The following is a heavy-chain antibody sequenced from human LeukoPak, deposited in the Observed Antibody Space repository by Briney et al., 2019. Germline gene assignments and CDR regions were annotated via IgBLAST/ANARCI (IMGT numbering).Heavy chain of an antibody. CDR3: ARDSGTCRGCAFDV. J-gene: IGHJ3*01. D-gene: IGHD6-25*01. Sequence: GGSLRISCAASGFTFSDYYMSWVRRAPGKGLEWVANLNRDGSVKNYVDSVKGRFTISRDNAKNSLYLQMSSLRAEDTAVFYCARDSGTCRGCAFDVWGHGTMVTVSS. CDR2: LNRDGSVK. CDR1: GFTFSDYY. V-gene: IGHV3-7*01.